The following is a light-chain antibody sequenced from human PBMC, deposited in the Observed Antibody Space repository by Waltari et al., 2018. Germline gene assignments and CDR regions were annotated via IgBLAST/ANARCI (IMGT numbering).Light chain of an antibody. CDR1: QSISNY. CDR2: AAS. Sequence: DIQMTPSPSSLSASVGDRVTITCRTSQSISNYLNWYQQKPGKAPKLLIYAASSLQSGVPSRFSGSGSGTDFTLTISSLQPEDFATYYCQQSYSTLSLTFGGGTKVEIK. V-gene: IGKV1-39*01. J-gene: IGKJ4*01. CDR3: QQSYSTLSLT.